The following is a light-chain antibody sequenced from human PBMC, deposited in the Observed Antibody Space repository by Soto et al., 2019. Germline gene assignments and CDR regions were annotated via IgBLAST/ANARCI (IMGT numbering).Light chain of an antibody. CDR2: GAS. V-gene: IGKV3-20*01. CDR1: QSVSNNY. CDR3: QQYGISGT. Sequence: ESVLTQSKATLSFSPGERATHSCRASQSVSNNYLAWYQQKPGQAPRLLIYGASNRATGIPDRFSGSGSGTDFTLTISRLEPEDFAVYYCQQYGISGTFGQGTKVDIK. J-gene: IGKJ1*01.